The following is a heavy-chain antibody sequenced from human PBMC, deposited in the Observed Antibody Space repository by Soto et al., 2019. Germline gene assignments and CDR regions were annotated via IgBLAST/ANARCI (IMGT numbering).Heavy chain of an antibody. V-gene: IGHV4-39*01. CDR3: ARRDYDFWSGYYNGYYYYGMDV. CDR2: IYYSGST. Sequence: PSETLSLTFTVAGGAISSSSYCWGWVRQPPGEGQAWIGSIYYSGSTYYNPSLKSRVTISVDTSKTQFSLKLSSVTAADTAVYYCARRDYDFWSGYYNGYYYYGMDVWGQGTTVT. CDR1: GGAISSSSYC. J-gene: IGHJ6*02. D-gene: IGHD3-3*01.